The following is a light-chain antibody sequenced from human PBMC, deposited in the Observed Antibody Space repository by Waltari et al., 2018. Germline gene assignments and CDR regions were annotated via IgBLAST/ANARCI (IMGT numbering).Light chain of an antibody. CDR1: SSDVGGYNY. J-gene: IGLJ2*01. CDR3: SSYAGSNNLV. Sequence: QSALTQPPSASGSPGQSVTISCTGTSSDVGGYNYVAWYQQPPGKAPKLMIYPASKPPSGVPDRFSGSKSGNTASLTVSGLQAEDEADYYCSSYAGSNNLVFGGGTKLTVL. CDR2: PAS. V-gene: IGLV2-8*01.